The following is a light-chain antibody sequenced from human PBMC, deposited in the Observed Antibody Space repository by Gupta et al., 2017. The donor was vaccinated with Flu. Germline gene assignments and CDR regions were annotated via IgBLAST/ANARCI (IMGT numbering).Light chain of an antibody. J-gene: IGLJ3*02. CDR1: SSDIGDYNY. CDR2: EVS. CDR3: SSYTGSGTV. Sequence: QSALTQPPSVPGSPGQSITISCTGTSSDIGDYNYVSWYQQHPNKAPKLMIYEVSNRPSGVSNRFSGSKSGNTASLTISGLQAEDEAEYYCSSYTGSGTVFGGGTKVAVL. V-gene: IGLV2-14*01.